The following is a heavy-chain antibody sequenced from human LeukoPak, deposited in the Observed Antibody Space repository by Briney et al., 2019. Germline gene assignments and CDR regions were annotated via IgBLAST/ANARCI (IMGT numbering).Heavy chain of an antibody. Sequence: GGSLRLSCAASGFTFSTYGMHWARQSPGRGLEWVAFIRYDGINKYYADSVKGRFTISRDNSNNSLYLQMNSLRVEDTAVYYCARAGNYYYMDVWGKGTTVTVSS. J-gene: IGHJ6*03. CDR3: ARAGNYYYMDV. CDR1: GFTFSTYG. V-gene: IGHV3-30*02. CDR2: IRYDGINK.